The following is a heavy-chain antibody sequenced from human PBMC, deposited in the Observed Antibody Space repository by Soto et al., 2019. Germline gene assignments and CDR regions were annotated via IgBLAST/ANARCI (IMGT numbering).Heavy chain of an antibody. J-gene: IGHJ6*02. CDR2: IYYSGST. CDR1: GGSISSYY. CDR3: ARXTRYFDWLSYYYYGMDV. Sequence: SGTLSLTCTVPGGSISSYYWSWTRQPPGKGLEWIGYIYYSGSTNYNPSLKSRVTISVDTSKNQFSLKLSSVTAADTAVYYCARXTRYFDWLSYYYYGMDVWGQGTTVTVSS. D-gene: IGHD3-9*01. V-gene: IGHV4-59*01.